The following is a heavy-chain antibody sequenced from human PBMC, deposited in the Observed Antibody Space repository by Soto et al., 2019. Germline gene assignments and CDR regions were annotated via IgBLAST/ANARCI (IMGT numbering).Heavy chain of an antibody. D-gene: IGHD3-3*02. CDR1: GFTVRSNL. V-gene: IGHV3-53*01. CDR2: VYSGGST. Sequence: GGSLRLSCAASGFTVRSNLMSWVRQAPGEGLEWVSVVYSGGSTYYAASVKGRFTISRDNSKNSLYLQMNSLRAEDTAVYYCASRILVSDAFDIWGQGTMVTVSS. J-gene: IGHJ3*02. CDR3: ASRILVSDAFDI.